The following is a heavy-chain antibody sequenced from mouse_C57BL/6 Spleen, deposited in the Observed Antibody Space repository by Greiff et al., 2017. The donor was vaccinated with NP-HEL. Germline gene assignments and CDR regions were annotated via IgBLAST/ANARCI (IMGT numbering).Heavy chain of an antibody. CDR1: GYTFTSYW. CDR2: IYPSDSET. Sequence: QVQLKQPGAELVRPGSSVKLSCKASGYTFTSYWMDWVKQRPGQGLEWIGNIYPSDSETHYNQKFKDKATLTVDKSSSTAYMQLSSLTSEDSAVYYCARGDGGNFDYWGQGTTLTVSS. CDR3: ARGDGGNFDY. D-gene: IGHD3-3*01. V-gene: IGHV1-61*01. J-gene: IGHJ2*01.